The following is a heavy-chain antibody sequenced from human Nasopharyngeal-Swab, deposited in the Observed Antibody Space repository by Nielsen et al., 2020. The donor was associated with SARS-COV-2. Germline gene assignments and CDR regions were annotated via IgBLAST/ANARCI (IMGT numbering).Heavy chain of an antibody. J-gene: IGHJ6*02. CDR3: AKGDLKWGQHKYAMDV. Sequence: GESLKISCAASGFTFRNYAMTWVRQAPGKGLEWVSGISGSGGSTYYADSVKGRFTISRDNSKNTLYLQMNSLRGEDTAVYYCAKGDLKWGQHKYAMDVWGQGTTVTVSS. D-gene: IGHD1-26*01. CDR1: GFTFRNYA. CDR2: ISGSGGST. V-gene: IGHV3-23*01.